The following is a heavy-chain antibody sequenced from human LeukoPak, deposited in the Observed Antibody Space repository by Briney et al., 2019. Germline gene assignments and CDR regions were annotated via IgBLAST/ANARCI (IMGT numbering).Heavy chain of an antibody. V-gene: IGHV1-18*01. CDR1: GYTFTSYG. Sequence: ASVKVSCKASGYTFTSYGISWVRQAPGQGLEWMGWISAYNGNTNYAQKLQGRVTMTTDTSTSTAHMELRSLRSDDTAVYYCARVEGSTSPLDYWGQGTLVTVSS. CDR2: ISAYNGNT. CDR3: ARVEGSTSPLDY. D-gene: IGHD1-1*01. J-gene: IGHJ4*02.